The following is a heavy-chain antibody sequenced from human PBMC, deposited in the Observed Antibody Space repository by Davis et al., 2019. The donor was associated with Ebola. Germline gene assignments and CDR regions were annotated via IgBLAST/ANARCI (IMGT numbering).Heavy chain of an antibody. J-gene: IGHJ4*02. V-gene: IGHV1-18*01. CDR1: GYTFTSYA. CDR3: ARDLGKTLADHADY. Sequence: ASVKVSCKASGYTFTSYAMHWVRQAPGQRLEWMGWISAYNGNTNYAQKLQGRVTMTTDTSTSTAYMELRSLRSDDTAVYYCARDLGKTLADHADYWGQGTLVTVSS. CDR2: ISAYNGNT. D-gene: IGHD6-19*01.